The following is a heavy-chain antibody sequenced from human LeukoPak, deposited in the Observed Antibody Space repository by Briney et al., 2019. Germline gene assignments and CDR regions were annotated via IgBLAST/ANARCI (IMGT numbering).Heavy chain of an antibody. CDR1: GFAFGNYW. D-gene: IGHD3-22*01. CDR3: ASAGGDSRSPLPFYY. J-gene: IGHJ4*02. Sequence: GGSLRLPCAASGFAFGNYWMSWVRQAPGKGLEWVANIKQDGSEKYYVDSVKGRFTISRDNAENSLSLQMNSLRAEDTAVYYCASAGGDSRSPLPFYYWGQGTLVTVSS. V-gene: IGHV3-7*03. CDR2: IKQDGSEK.